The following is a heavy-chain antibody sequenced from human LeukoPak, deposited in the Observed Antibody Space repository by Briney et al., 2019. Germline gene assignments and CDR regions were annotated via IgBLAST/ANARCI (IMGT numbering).Heavy chain of an antibody. V-gene: IGHV3-7*05. CDR1: GFTFSRYW. CDR3: ARVGNWAHQGAFDI. Sequence: PGGSLRLSCATSGFTFSRYWMTWVRQAPGKGLEWVANIKQDGSEKYYVDSVKGRFTISRDNAKNSLYLQMNSLRAEDTAVYYCARVGNWAHQGAFDIWGQGTMVTVSS. J-gene: IGHJ3*02. CDR2: IKQDGSEK. D-gene: IGHD7-27*01.